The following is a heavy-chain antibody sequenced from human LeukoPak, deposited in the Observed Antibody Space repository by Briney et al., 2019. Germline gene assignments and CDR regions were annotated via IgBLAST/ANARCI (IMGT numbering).Heavy chain of an antibody. D-gene: IGHD4-23*01. CDR1: GFTFSSYG. Sequence: GGSLRLSCAASGFTFSSYGMHWVRQAPGKGLEWVAVIWYDGSNKYYADSVKGRFTISRDNSKNTLYLQMNSLRAEDTAVYYCARKTVVGSYFDYWGQGTPATVSS. V-gene: IGHV3-33*01. CDR3: ARKTVVGSYFDY. J-gene: IGHJ4*02. CDR2: IWYDGSNK.